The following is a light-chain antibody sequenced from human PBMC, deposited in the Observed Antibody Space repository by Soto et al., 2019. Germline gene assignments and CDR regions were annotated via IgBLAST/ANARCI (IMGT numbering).Light chain of an antibody. Sequence: QSALTQPPSASGSPGQSVTISCTGTSSDVGGYNYVSWYQQHPGKAPKLMIYEVSKRPSGVPDRFSGSKSGNTASLTVSGLQAEDEADYYCSSYAGSNTDYVFGTGTKVIV. V-gene: IGLV2-8*01. CDR3: SSYAGSNTDYV. CDR2: EVS. CDR1: SSDVGGYNY. J-gene: IGLJ1*01.